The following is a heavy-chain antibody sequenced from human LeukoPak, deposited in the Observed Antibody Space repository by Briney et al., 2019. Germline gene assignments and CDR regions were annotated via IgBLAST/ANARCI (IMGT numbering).Heavy chain of an antibody. D-gene: IGHD4-17*01. J-gene: IGHJ4*02. Sequence: SECLSLTCTVSGGSISSGGYYWSWIRQHPGKGLEWIGYIYYSGSTYYNPSLKSRVTISVDTSKNQFSLKLSSVTAADTAVYYCARGGGVTTFGYWGQGPRHPVSS. V-gene: IGHV4-31*03. CDR1: GGSISSGGYY. CDR3: ARGGGVTTFGY. CDR2: IYYSGST.